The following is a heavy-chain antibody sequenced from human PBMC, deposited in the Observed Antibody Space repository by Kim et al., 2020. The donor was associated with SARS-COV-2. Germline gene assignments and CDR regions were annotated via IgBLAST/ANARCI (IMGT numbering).Heavy chain of an antibody. D-gene: IGHD6-13*01. J-gene: IGHJ6*02. CDR1: GFTFSSYG. V-gene: IGHV3-30*18. CDR3: AKDLRIAAAGTNYYYYGMDV. Sequence: GGSLRLSCAASGFTFSSYGMHWVRQAPGKGLEWVAVISYDGSNKYYADSVKGRFTISRDNSKNTLYLQMNSLRAEDTAVYYCAKDLRIAAAGTNYYYYGMDVWGQGTTVTVSS. CDR2: ISYDGSNK.